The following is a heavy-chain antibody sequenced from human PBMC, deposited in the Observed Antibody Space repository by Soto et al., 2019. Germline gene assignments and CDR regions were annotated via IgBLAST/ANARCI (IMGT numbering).Heavy chain of an antibody. Sequence: EVQLVESGGGLMQPGGSLRLSCAASGFSVSNFFMTWVRQAPGKGLEWVSVIYDGGRTFYADSVKGRFTISRDNSKNTVHLQMNTLRAEDTAVYYCARGIDDNGCYLESWGQGTLVTVSS. CDR3: ARGIDDNGCYLES. D-gene: IGHD3-22*01. V-gene: IGHV3-53*01. CDR1: GFSVSNFF. CDR2: IYDGGRT. J-gene: IGHJ4*02.